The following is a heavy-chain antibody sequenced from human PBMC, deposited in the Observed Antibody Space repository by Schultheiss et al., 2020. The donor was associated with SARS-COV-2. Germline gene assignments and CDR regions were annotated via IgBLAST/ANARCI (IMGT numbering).Heavy chain of an antibody. CDR3: AKGSGQQLWYYYYGMDV. V-gene: IGHV3-23*01. J-gene: IGHJ6*02. Sequence: GESLKISCAASGFTFSSYAMSWVRQAPGKGLEWVSAIRGSGGSTYYADSVKGRFTISRDNSKNTLYLQMNSLRAEDTAVYYCAKGSGQQLWYYYYGMDVWGQGTTVTVSS. D-gene: IGHD6-13*01. CDR2: IRGSGGST. CDR1: GFTFSSYA.